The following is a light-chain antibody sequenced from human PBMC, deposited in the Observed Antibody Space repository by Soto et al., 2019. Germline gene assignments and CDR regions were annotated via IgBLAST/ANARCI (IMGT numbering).Light chain of an antibody. Sequence: IVLTQSPGTLSVSPGGRATLSCRASQSVGANLAWYRQIPGQAPRLLIYGATTRATGIPARFRGSRSGTEFTLTISSLQSEDFALYYCQQYDKWPPLFGQGTRLEIK. CDR2: GAT. V-gene: IGKV3-15*01. J-gene: IGKJ5*01. CDR1: QSVGAN. CDR3: QQYDKWPPL.